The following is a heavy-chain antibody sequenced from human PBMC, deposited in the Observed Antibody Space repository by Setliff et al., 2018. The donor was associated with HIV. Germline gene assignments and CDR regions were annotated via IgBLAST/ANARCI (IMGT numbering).Heavy chain of an antibody. Sequence: PGGSLRLSCAASGFTFSTYAMGWVRQAPGKGLEWVSTVGAVGAPTHYADSVKGRFTVSRDNAKNTLYLQMNSLRGEDTAVYYCARGYYGSDLQNGMDVWGQGTTVTVSS. D-gene: IGHD3-10*01. CDR2: VGAVGAPT. J-gene: IGHJ6*02. V-gene: IGHV3-23*01. CDR1: GFTFSTYA. CDR3: ARGYYGSDLQNGMDV.